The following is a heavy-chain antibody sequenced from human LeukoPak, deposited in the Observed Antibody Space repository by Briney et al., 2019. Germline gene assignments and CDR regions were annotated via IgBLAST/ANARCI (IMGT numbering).Heavy chain of an antibody. J-gene: IGHJ5*02. Sequence: SQTVSFTCSVSRYSVSCISAAWHWIRQSPSRGLEWLGRTYYRSKWYNDYAVSVKSRITINPDTSMNQFSLQLNSVTREDAAVYYRARTYVTTTDRWGQGTLVTVSS. CDR3: ARTYVTTTDR. CDR1: RYSVSCISAA. CDR2: TYYRSKWYN. D-gene: IGHD1-1*01. V-gene: IGHV6-1*01.